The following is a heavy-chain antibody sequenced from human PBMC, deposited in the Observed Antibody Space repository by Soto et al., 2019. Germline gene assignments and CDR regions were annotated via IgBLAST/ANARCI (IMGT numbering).Heavy chain of an antibody. V-gene: IGHV4-34*01. CDR1: SGPFTGYS. D-gene: IGHD5-12*01. CDR2: INHSGST. Sequence: TLSLTCAVYSGPFTGYSWSVIRQPPGKGLAWIGEINHSGSTNYKPTLKIRVTITIETSKNQFSLKQKTLTAADKTRYYYARAPGILKWLQLGFDYWGQGTLVTVSS. J-gene: IGHJ4*02. CDR3: ARAPGILKWLQLGFDY.